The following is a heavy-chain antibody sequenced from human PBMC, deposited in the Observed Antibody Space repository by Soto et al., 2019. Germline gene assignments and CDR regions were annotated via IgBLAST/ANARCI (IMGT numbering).Heavy chain of an antibody. D-gene: IGHD2-2*02. CDR2: INHSGST. Sequence: SETLSLTCAVYGGSFGGYYWSWIRQPPGKGLEWIGEINHSGSTNYNPSLKSRVTISVDTSKNQFSLKLSSVTAADTAVYYCARALRYCSSTSCYIWGYYAMDVWGQGTTVTVSS. J-gene: IGHJ6*02. V-gene: IGHV4-34*01. CDR1: GGSFGGYY. CDR3: ARALRYCSSTSCYIWGYYAMDV.